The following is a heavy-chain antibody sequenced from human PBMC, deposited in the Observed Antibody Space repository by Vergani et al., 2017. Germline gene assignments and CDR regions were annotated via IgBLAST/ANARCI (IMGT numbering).Heavy chain of an antibody. V-gene: IGHV4-61*02. CDR2: IYTSGST. D-gene: IGHD2-2*02. J-gene: IGHJ3*02. CDR3: ARVGSQCSSTSCYTLDAFDI. Sequence: QVQLQESGPGLVKPSQTLSLTCTVSGGSISSGSYYWSWIRQPAGKGLEWIGRIYTSGSTNYNPSLKSRVTISVDTSKNQFSLKLSSVTAADTAVYYCARVGSQCSSTSCYTLDAFDIWGQGTMVTVSS. CDR1: GGSISSGSYY.